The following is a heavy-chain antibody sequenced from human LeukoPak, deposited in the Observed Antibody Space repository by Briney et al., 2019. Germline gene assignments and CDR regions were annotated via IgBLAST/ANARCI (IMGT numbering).Heavy chain of an antibody. CDR1: GGTFSSYA. CDR3: ARTATIGYYFDY. CDR2: IIPIFGTA. J-gene: IGHJ4*02. Sequence: SVKVSCKAAGGTFSSYAISWVRQAPGQGLEWMGGIIPIFGTANYAQKFQGRVTITTDESTSTAYMELSSLRSEDTAVYYCARTATIGYYFDYWGQGTLVTVSS. D-gene: IGHD5-24*01. V-gene: IGHV1-69*05.